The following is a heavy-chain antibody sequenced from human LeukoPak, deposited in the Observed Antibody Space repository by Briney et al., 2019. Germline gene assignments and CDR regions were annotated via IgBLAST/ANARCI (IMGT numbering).Heavy chain of an antibody. Sequence: ASVKVSCKASGYTFTGYYMHWVRQAPGQGLEWMGWINPNSGGTNYAQKFQGRATMTRDTSISTAYMELSRLRSDDTAVYYCAREYYGSGSYLSQDYWGQGTLVTVSS. CDR3: AREYYGSGSYLSQDY. V-gene: IGHV1-2*02. CDR1: GYTFTGYY. CDR2: INPNSGGT. D-gene: IGHD3-10*01. J-gene: IGHJ4*02.